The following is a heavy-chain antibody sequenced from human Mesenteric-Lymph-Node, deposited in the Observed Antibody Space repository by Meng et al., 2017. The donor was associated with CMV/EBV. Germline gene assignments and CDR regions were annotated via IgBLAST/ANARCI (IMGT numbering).Heavy chain of an antibody. Sequence: ASVKVSCKASGYTFSSFDINWVRQATGQGLEWMAWMNPNSANTGYAQKFQGRVTITADKSTSTAYMELSSLRSEDTAVYYCASRGGWHYYYYYGMDVWGQGTTVTVSS. J-gene: IGHJ6*02. CDR3: ASRGGWHYYYYYGMDV. CDR1: GYTFSSFD. D-gene: IGHD5-24*01. CDR2: MNPNSANT. V-gene: IGHV1-8*01.